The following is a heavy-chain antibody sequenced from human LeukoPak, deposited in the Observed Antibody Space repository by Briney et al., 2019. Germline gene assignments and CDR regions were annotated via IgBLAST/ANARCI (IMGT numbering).Heavy chain of an antibody. CDR1: GGSFSGYY. CDR3: ARDVGYCSSTSCYAGILDY. CDR2: INHSGST. V-gene: IGHV4-34*01. Sequence: SETLSLTCAVYGGSFSGYYWSWIRQPPGKGLEWIGEINHSGSTNYNPSLKSRVTISVVTSKNQFSLKLSSVTAADTAVYYCARDVGYCSSTSCYAGILDYWGQGTLVTVSS. J-gene: IGHJ4*02. D-gene: IGHD2-2*01.